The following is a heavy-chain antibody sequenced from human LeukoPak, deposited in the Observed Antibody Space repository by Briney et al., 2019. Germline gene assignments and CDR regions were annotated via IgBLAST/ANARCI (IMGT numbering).Heavy chain of an antibody. CDR1: GFTFSDYY. Sequence: GGSLRLSCAASGFTFSDYYMTWVRQAPGKGLEWLSYITNRGDTVFYADSVKGRFTVSRDNAKNSLYLQLNSLRAEDTAVYYCAGARGGYDFDYWGQGTLVTVSS. V-gene: IGHV3-11*01. J-gene: IGHJ4*02. D-gene: IGHD5-12*01. CDR2: ITNRGDTV. CDR3: AGARGGYDFDY.